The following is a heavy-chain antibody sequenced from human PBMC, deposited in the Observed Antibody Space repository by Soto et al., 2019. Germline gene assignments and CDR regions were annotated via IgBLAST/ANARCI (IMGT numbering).Heavy chain of an antibody. CDR3: ALPYGDYGGDYFDY. Sequence: SGPTLVNPTQTLTLTCTFSGFSLSTSGVGVGWIRQPPGKALEWLALIYWDDDKRYSPSLKSRLTITNDTSKNQVVLTMTNMDPVDTATYYCALPYGDYGGDYFDYWGQGTLVTVSS. D-gene: IGHD4-17*01. J-gene: IGHJ4*02. V-gene: IGHV2-5*02. CDR2: IYWDDDK. CDR1: GFSLSTSGVG.